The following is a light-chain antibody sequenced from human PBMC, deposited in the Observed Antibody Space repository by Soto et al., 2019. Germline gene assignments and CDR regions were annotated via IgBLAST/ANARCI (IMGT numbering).Light chain of an antibody. CDR2: DAY. Sequence: EVVLTQSPVTLSLSPGERATLSCRASQSFRGLLAWYQQKPGQAPRLLIYDAYNRATGIPPRFSGSGSGTDCTLPISSLEPEDSAVYYCQQRHMWTITFGQGTRLEIK. V-gene: IGKV3-11*01. CDR3: QQRHMWTIT. CDR1: QSFRGL. J-gene: IGKJ5*01.